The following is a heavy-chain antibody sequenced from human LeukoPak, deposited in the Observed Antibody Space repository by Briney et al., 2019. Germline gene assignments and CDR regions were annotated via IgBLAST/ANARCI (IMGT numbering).Heavy chain of an antibody. Sequence: PSETLSLTCTVSGGSISSYYWSWIRQPAGKGLEWIGRIYTSGSTNYNPSLKSRVTMSVDTSKNQFSLKLSSVTAADTAVYYCARATPPYNWNVNWFDPWGQGTLVTASS. CDR1: GGSISSYY. CDR3: ARATPPYNWNVNWFDP. D-gene: IGHD1-1*01. J-gene: IGHJ5*02. CDR2: IYTSGST. V-gene: IGHV4-4*07.